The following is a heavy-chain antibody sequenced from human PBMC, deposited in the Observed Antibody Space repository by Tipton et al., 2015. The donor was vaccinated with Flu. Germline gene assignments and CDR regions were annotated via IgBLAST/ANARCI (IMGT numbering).Heavy chain of an antibody. Sequence: LSCAVYGGSFSGYYWSWIRQPPGKGLEWIGEINHSGSTNYNPSLKSRVTISVDTSKNQFSLKLSSVTAADTAVYYCAMEGPYGDFDYWGQGTLVTVSS. V-gene: IGHV4-34*01. CDR1: GGSFSGYY. CDR3: AMEGPYGDFDY. J-gene: IGHJ4*02. CDR2: INHSGST. D-gene: IGHD4-17*01.